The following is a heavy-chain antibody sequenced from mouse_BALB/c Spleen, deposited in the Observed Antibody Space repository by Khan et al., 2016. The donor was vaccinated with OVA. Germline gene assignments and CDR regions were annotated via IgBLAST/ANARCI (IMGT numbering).Heavy chain of an antibody. CDR1: GYSITSDYA. D-gene: IGHD1-1*02. CDR2: ISYSGNT. CDR3: ARDYGGDVDY. Sequence: EVQLQESGPGLVKPSQSLSLTCTVTGYSITSDYAWNWIRLFPGNKLEWMGFISYSGNTNYNPSLKSRISITRDTSKNQLFLQLNSVTTDATATYYCARDYGGDVDYWGQGTTLTVSS. V-gene: IGHV3-2*02. J-gene: IGHJ2*01.